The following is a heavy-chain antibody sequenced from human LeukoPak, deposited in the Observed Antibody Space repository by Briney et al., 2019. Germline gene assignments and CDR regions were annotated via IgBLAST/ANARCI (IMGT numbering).Heavy chain of an antibody. Sequence: SETLSLTCTVSGGSISSGSYCWSWIRQPAGKGLEWIGRIYTSGSTNYNPSLKSRVTISVDTSKNQFSLKLSSVTAADTAVYYCARTPSVLHYYYYMDVWGKGTTVTVSS. D-gene: IGHD3-10*01. J-gene: IGHJ6*03. CDR1: GGSISSGSYC. CDR2: IYTSGST. V-gene: IGHV4-61*02. CDR3: ARTPSVLHYYYYMDV.